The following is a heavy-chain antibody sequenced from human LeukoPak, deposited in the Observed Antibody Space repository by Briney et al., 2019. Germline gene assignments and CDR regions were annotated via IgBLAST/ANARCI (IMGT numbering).Heavy chain of an antibody. Sequence: GGSLRLSCAASGFTVSSTYMAWVRQAPGKGLEWVSFMYSEDNKYYADSVKGRFTISRDNSKNTLYLQMNSLRAEDTAVYYCARENPPITIFGVVSSQPNLYGMDVWGQGTTVTVSS. D-gene: IGHD3-3*01. CDR2: MYSEDNK. CDR3: ARENPPITIFGVVSSQPNLYGMDV. V-gene: IGHV3-53*01. J-gene: IGHJ6*02. CDR1: GFTVSSTY.